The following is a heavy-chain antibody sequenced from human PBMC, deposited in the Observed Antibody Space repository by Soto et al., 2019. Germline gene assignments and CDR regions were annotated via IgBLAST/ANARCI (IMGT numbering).Heavy chain of an antibody. CDR1: GGTFSSYA. CDR3: ARVDPYDSSGYYYYGMDV. V-gene: IGHV1-69*13. Sequence: SVKVSCKASGGTFSSYAISWVRQAPGEGLEWMGGIIPIFGTANYAQKFQGRVTITADESTSTAYMELSSLRSEDTAVYYCARVDPYDSSGYYYYGMDVWGQGTTVTVYS. J-gene: IGHJ6*02. D-gene: IGHD3-22*01. CDR2: IIPIFGTA.